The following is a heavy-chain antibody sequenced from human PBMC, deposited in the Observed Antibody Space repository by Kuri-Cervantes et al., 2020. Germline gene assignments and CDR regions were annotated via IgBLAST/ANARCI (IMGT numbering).Heavy chain of an antibody. CDR1: GYTLTSYD. V-gene: IGHV1-8*01. J-gene: IGHJ4*02. Sequence: ASVKVSCKASGYTLTSYDINWVRQATGQELEWMGWMNPNSGNTGYAQKFQGRVTMTRNTSISTAYMELSSLRSEDTAVYYCARDSLRGASGWFGVDYWGQGTLVTVSS. CDR2: MNPNSGNT. D-gene: IGHD3-10*01. CDR3: ARDSLRGASGWFGVDY.